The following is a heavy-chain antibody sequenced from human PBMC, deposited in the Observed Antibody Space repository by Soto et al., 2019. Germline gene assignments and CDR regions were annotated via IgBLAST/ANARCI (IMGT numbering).Heavy chain of an antibody. D-gene: IGHD6-6*01. CDR1: GYTFTSYD. V-gene: IGHV1-8*01. J-gene: IGHJ5*02. CDR2: MNPNSGDT. Sequence: GASVKVSCKASGYTFTSYDISWVRQATGQGLEWMGWMNPNSGDTIYAQKFQGRVTMTRNTSIRTAYMELSSLRSEDTAVYYCARGRLTQLLISAWFDPWGQGTLVTVSS. CDR3: ARGRLTQLLISAWFDP.